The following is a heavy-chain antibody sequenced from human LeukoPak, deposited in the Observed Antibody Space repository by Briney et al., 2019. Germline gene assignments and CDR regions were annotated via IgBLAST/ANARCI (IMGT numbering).Heavy chain of an antibody. CDR2: INPNSGAT. V-gene: IGHV1-2*02. CDR1: GFTFTGHF. D-gene: IGHD2-15*01. CDR3: ARALYCRGGSCYGSMEKYYFDY. J-gene: IGHJ4*02. Sequence: GASVKVSCKTSGFTFTGHFVHWVRQAPGQGLEWMGWINPNSGATDNAQKFQGRVTMTRDTSLSTAYMELNRLRYDDTAVYFCARALYCRGGSCYGSMEKYYFDYWGQGTLVTVSS.